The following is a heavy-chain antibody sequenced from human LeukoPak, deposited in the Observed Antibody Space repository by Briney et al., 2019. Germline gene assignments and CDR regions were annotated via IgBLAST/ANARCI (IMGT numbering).Heavy chain of an antibody. CDR3: ARHDRVTMVRGVIIHGPADY. V-gene: IGHV5-51*01. J-gene: IGHJ4*02. D-gene: IGHD3-10*01. CDR2: IYPGDSDT. CDR1: GYTFTSYW. Sequence: GESLKISCEISGYTFTSYWIGWVRPMPGKGLEWMGIIYPGDSDTRYSPSFQGQVTISADKSISTAYLQWSSLKASDTAMYYCARHDRVTMVRGVIIHGPADYWGQGTLVTVSS.